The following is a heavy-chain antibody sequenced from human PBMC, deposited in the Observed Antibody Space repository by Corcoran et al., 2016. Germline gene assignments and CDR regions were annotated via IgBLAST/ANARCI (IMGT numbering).Heavy chain of an antibody. CDR3: ARVKGTYYDFWSGYKNYYYYGMDV. CDR2: IIPIFGTA. D-gene: IGHD3-3*01. J-gene: IGHJ6*02. Sequence: QVQLVQSGAEVKKPGSSVKVSCKASGGTFSSYAISWVRQAPGQGLEWMGGIIPIFGTANYAQKFQGRVTITADESTSTAYMELSSLRSEDTAVYYGARVKGTYYDFWSGYKNYYYYGMDVWGQGTTVTVSS. CDR1: GGTFSSYA. V-gene: IGHV1-69*01.